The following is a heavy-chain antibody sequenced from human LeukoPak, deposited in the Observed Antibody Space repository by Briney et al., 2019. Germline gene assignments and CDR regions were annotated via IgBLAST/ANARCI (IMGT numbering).Heavy chain of an antibody. V-gene: IGHV3-23*01. CDR2: ISGSGGST. Sequence: GGSLRLSCAAPGFTFSSYAMSWVRQAPGKGLEWVSAISGSGGSTYYADSVKGRFTISRDNSKNTLYLQMNSLRAEDTAVYYCTRGSGRNWFDPWGQGTLVTVSS. D-gene: IGHD3-10*01. J-gene: IGHJ5*02. CDR3: TRGSGRNWFDP. CDR1: GFTFSSYA.